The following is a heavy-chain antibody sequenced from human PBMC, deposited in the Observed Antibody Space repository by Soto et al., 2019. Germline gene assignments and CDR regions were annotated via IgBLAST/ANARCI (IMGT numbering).Heavy chain of an antibody. J-gene: IGHJ3*02. D-gene: IGHD1-20*01. V-gene: IGHV1-69*13. CDR2: IIPIFGTA. CDR3: ARPGVSQPYNWNGLVRSEAFVI. Sequence: SVKVSCKASGGTFSSYAISWVRQAPGQGLEWMGGIIPIFGTANYAQKFQGRVTITADESTSTAYMELSSLRSEDTAVYYCARPGVSQPYNWNGLVRSEAFVIWGKGTMVTV. CDR1: GGTFSSYA.